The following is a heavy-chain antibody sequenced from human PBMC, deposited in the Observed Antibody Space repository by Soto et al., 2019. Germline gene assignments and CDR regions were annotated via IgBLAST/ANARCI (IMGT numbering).Heavy chain of an antibody. CDR1: SGSISGNY. CDR3: ARDRSPYGDYESY. J-gene: IGHJ4*02. D-gene: IGHD4-17*01. Sequence: SETLSLTCTVSSGSISGNYLNWIRQPPGKGLEWTGYIFYSGSANYNPSLKSRVTISIDTSKRQFSLKLNSVTAADTAVYYCARDRSPYGDYESYWGQGILVTVSS. V-gene: IGHV4-59*01. CDR2: IFYSGSA.